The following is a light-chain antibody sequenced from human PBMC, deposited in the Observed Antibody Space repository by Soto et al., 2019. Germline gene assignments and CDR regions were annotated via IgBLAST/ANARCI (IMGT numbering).Light chain of an antibody. Sequence: DIQMTQSPSTLSGSVGDRVTITCRASQTISSWLAWYQQRPGKPPNLLIYKASTLASGVPSRFSDSGSGTEFTLTISSLQPDDFATYYCQHYNSYSEAFGQGTKVDIK. V-gene: IGKV1-5*03. J-gene: IGKJ1*01. CDR3: QHYNSYSEA. CDR2: KAS. CDR1: QTISSW.